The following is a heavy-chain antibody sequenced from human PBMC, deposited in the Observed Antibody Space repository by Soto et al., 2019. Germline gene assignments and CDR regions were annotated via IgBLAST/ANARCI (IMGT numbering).Heavy chain of an antibody. D-gene: IGHD2-15*01. V-gene: IGHV5-51*01. CDR3: ARRGYCSGGSCYQIGPKYYYYYMDV. Sequence: GESLKISCKGSGYSFTSYWIGWVRQMPGKGLEWMGIIYPGDSDTRYSPSFQGQVTISADKSISTAYLQWSSLKASDTATYYCARRGYCSGGSCYQIGPKYYYYYMDVWGKGTTVTVSS. J-gene: IGHJ6*03. CDR1: GYSFTSYW. CDR2: IYPGDSDT.